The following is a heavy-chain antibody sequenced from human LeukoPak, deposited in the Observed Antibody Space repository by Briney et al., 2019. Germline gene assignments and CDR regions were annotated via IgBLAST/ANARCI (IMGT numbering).Heavy chain of an antibody. CDR3: ARDFPDYGTNSWAKGNYYYYMDV. J-gene: IGHJ6*03. D-gene: IGHD4/OR15-4a*01. V-gene: IGHV4-34*01. Sequence: PSETLSLTCGVYGGSFTDYYWSWIRQPPGKGLEWIGEINHSGSTNYNPSLKSRVTISVDSSKNQFSLKLSSVTAADTAVYYCARDFPDYGTNSWAKGNYYYYMDVWGKGTTVTVSS. CDR1: GGSFTDYY. CDR2: INHSGST.